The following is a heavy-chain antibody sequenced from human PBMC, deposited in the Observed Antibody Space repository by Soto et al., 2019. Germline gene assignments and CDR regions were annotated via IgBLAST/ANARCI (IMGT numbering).Heavy chain of an antibody. Sequence: ASVKVSCKASGYTFTGYYMHWVRQAPGQGLEWMGWVSPNSGGTKYAQKFQGRVTMTRDTSISTAYMELSRLRSDDTAMYYCARIIVGATGVFDYWGQGTLVTVSS. CDR1: GYTFTGYY. CDR2: VSPNSGGT. D-gene: IGHD1-26*01. CDR3: ARIIVGATGVFDY. J-gene: IGHJ4*02. V-gene: IGHV1-2*02.